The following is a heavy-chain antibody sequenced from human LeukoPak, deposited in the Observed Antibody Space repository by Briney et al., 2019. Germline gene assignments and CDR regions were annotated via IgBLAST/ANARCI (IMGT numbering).Heavy chain of an antibody. CDR3: ARRGVWEPYYFDY. CDR1: GYSFINYG. CDR2: IYPGDSDT. D-gene: IGHD1-26*01. V-gene: IGHV5-51*01. J-gene: IGHJ4*02. Sequence: GESLKISCKGSGYSFINYGIGWVRQMPGKGLEWMGIIYPGDSDTRYSPSFEGQVTISTDKSICTAYLQWSSLKASDTAMYYCARRGVWEPYYFDYWGQGTLVTVSS.